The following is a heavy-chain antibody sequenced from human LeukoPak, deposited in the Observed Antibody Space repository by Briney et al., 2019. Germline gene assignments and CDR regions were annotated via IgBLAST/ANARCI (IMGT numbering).Heavy chain of an antibody. Sequence: PSETLSLTCTVSGGSISSITYYWSWIRQPPGKGLEWIGEINHSGSTNYNPSLKSRVTISVDTSKNQFSLKLSSVTAADTAVYYCGGGGYDFWSGYYTGSDYWGQGTLVTVSS. CDR1: GGSISSITYY. D-gene: IGHD3-3*01. J-gene: IGHJ4*02. V-gene: IGHV4-39*07. CDR2: INHSGST. CDR3: GGGGYDFWSGYYTGSDY.